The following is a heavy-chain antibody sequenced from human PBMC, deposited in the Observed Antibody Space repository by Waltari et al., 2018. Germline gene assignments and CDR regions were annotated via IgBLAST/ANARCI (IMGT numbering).Heavy chain of an antibody. V-gene: IGHV4-39*01. D-gene: IGHD1-26*01. Sequence: QLHLQESGPGLVKPSETLSLTCSVSGDSINISKYYWAWNRQPPGKGLESIGSIYCSGSTYHNPSLKSRVTISVDTSKNEFYLKLKSVTAADTATYYCARLTVVGATRWFEPWGQGTQVTVSS. CDR2: IYCSGST. CDR1: GDSINISKYY. J-gene: IGHJ5*02. CDR3: ARLTVVGATRWFEP.